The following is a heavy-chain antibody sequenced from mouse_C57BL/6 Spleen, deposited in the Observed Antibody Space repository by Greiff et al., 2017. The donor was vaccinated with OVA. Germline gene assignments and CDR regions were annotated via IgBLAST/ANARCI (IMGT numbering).Heavy chain of an antibody. D-gene: IGHD1-1*01. CDR3: TRKIYYYGSSDSYWYVDV. CDR1: GYSIPSGYY. V-gene: IGHV3-6*01. CDR2: ISFDGSN. Sequence: EVQLKESGPGLVKPSQSLSLTCSVTGYSIPSGYYWNWIRRFPGINLVWLGYISFDGSNNYNPSLNNRISITRDTSKNQFFLKVNSVTTEDTATYDRTRKIYYYGSSDSYWYVDVWGTGTTVTVSS. J-gene: IGHJ1*03.